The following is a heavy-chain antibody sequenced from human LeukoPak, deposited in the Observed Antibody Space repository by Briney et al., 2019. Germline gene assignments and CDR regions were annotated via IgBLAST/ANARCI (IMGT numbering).Heavy chain of an antibody. D-gene: IGHD3-3*01. CDR2: IYYSGNT. V-gene: IGHV4-31*03. CDR1: GISISSGAYS. Sequence: SQTLSLTCTVSGISISSGAYSWSWVRQHPGKGLEWIAYIYYSGNTYYNPSLKRRVTISVDTSKNQFSLKLSSVTAADTAVYYCARTITIFGALGYFDYWGQGTLVTVSS. J-gene: IGHJ4*02. CDR3: ARTITIFGALGYFDY.